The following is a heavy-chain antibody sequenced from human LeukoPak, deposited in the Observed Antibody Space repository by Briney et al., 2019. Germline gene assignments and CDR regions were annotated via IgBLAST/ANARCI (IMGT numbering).Heavy chain of an antibody. CDR1: GGSISRYY. J-gene: IGHJ4*02. V-gene: IGHV4-59*12. CDR3: ARDGDCSSDSCYFDY. Sequence: SETLSLTCTVSGGSISRYYWSWIRQHPGKGLEWIGYIYYSGITYYNPSLKSRVTISVDTSKNQFSLNLSSVTAADTAVYYCARDGDCSSDSCYFDYWGQGILVTVSS. CDR2: IYYSGIT. D-gene: IGHD2-2*01.